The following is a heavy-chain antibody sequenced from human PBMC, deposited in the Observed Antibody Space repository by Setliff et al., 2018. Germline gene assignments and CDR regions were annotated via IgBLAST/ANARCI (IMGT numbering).Heavy chain of an antibody. CDR1: GGALTSSSYL. D-gene: IGHD4-17*01. CDR3: ARHPLRWYGAFDV. J-gene: IGHJ3*01. Sequence: PSETLSLTCTVSGGALTSSSYLWGWIRQTPGKGLEWIGSIYNTGNTYYNPSLKGRVTVSVDTSKKQFSLKVTSLTAADTAVYFCARHPLRWYGAFDVWGQGTKVTVSS. CDR2: IYNTGNT. V-gene: IGHV4-39*01.